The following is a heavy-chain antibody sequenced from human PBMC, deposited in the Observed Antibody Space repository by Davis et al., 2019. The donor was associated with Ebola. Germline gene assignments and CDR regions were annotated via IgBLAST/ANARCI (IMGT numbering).Heavy chain of an antibody. CDR1: GFTFSDYY. J-gene: IGHJ6*02. CDR2: ISSSSSTI. Sequence: GESLKISCAASGFTFSDYYMSWIRQAPGKGLEWVSYISSSSSTIYYADSVKGRFTISRDNAKNSLYLQMNSLRDEDTAVYYCARYLGTPQDVWGQGTTVTVSS. CDR3: ARYLGTPQDV. V-gene: IGHV3-11*04.